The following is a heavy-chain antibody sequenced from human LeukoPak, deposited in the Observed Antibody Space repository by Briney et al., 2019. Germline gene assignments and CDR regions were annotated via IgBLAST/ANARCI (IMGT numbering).Heavy chain of an antibody. Sequence: ASVKVPCKASGYTFTSYYMHWVRQAPGQGLEWMGIINPSGGSTSYAQKFQGRVTMTRDTSTSTVYMELSSLRSEDTAVYYCARAESNVDFWSGYYRDYWGQGTLVTVSS. V-gene: IGHV1-46*01. J-gene: IGHJ4*01. D-gene: IGHD3-3*01. CDR2: INPSGGST. CDR3: ARAESNVDFWSGYYRDY. CDR1: GYTFTSYY.